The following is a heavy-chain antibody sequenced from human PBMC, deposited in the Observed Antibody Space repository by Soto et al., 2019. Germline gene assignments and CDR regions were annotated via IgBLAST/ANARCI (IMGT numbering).Heavy chain of an antibody. CDR2: IYYSGST. J-gene: IGHJ4*02. CDR3: ASNYGDYGNYFDY. V-gene: IGHV4-39*01. CDR1: GGSVSSNSYY. D-gene: IGHD4-17*01. Sequence: PSETLSLTCTVSGGSVSSNSYYWDWIRQPPGKGLEWIGSIYYSGSTYYNPSLKSRVTISVDTSKNQFSLKLSSVTAADTAVYYCASNYGDYGNYFDYWGQGTLVTVSS.